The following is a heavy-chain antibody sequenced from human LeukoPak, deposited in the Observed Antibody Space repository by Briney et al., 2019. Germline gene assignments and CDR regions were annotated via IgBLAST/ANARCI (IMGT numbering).Heavy chain of an antibody. Sequence: GGSLRLSCAASGFTFSSYSMNWVRQAPGKGLEWVSYISSSSSTIYYADSVKGRFTISRDNAKNSLYLQMNSLRAEDTAVYYCARDLVVVPAAPADAFDIWGQGTMVTVSS. V-gene: IGHV3-48*04. J-gene: IGHJ3*02. D-gene: IGHD2-2*01. CDR2: ISSSSSTI. CDR3: ARDLVVVPAAPADAFDI. CDR1: GFTFSSYS.